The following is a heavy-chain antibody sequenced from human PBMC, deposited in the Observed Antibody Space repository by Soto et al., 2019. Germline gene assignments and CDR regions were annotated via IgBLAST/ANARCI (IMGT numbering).Heavy chain of an antibody. D-gene: IGHD1-26*01. Sequence: GGSLRLSCAASGFTVSSNYMSWVRQAPGKGLEWVSVIYSGGSTYYADSVKGRFTISRDNSKSTLYLRMNSLRDEDTAFYYCAKSSGSYHETDFDYWGKGTLVTVSS. V-gene: IGHV3-53*01. CDR2: IYSGGST. J-gene: IGHJ4*02. CDR1: GFTVSSNY. CDR3: AKSSGSYHETDFDY.